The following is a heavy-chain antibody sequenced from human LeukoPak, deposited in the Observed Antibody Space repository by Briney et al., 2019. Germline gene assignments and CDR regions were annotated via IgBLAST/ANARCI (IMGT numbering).Heavy chain of an antibody. CDR3: ARQRVRLRSNDAFDI. Sequence: SETLSLICTVSGGSITSYYWTWIRQSPGKGLEWIGYIYYSRSANYSPSFKSRVTISVDMSKNQFSLRLTSVTAADTAVYYCARQRVRLRSNDAFDIWGQGTMVTVSS. CDR2: IYYSRSA. V-gene: IGHV4-59*01. J-gene: IGHJ3*02. CDR1: GGSITSYY. D-gene: IGHD3-10*02.